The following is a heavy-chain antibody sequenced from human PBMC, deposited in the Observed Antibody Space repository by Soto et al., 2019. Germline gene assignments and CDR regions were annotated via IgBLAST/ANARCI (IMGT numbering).Heavy chain of an antibody. CDR3: ARDQGRVTWIQLRSASYYYYYGMDV. CDR2: ISYDGSNK. J-gene: IGHJ6*02. CDR1: GFTFSSYA. Sequence: PGGSLRLSCAASGFTFSSYAMHWVRQAPGKGLEWVAVISYDGSNKYYADSVKGRFTISRDNSKNTLYLQMNSLRAEDTAVYYCARDQGRVTWIQLRSASYYYYYGMDVWGQGTTVTVSS. D-gene: IGHD5-18*01. V-gene: IGHV3-30-3*01.